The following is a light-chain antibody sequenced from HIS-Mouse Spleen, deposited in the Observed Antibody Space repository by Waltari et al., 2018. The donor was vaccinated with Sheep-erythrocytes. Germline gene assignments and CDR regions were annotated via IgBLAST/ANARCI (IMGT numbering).Light chain of an antibody. CDR2: QDS. CDR1: KLGDKY. J-gene: IGLJ2*01. CDR3: QAWDSSTAV. Sequence: SYELTQPPSVSVSPGQTASITCSGDKLGDKYACWYQQKPGQSPVLVISQDSKRPSGMPGRFPGANSGNTATLTISGTQAMDEADYYCQAWDSSTAVFGGGTKLTVL. V-gene: IGLV3-1*01.